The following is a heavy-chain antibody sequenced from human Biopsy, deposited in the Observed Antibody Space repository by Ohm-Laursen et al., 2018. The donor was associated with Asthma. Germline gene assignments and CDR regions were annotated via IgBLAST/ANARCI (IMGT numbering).Heavy chain of an antibody. CDR2: VNTGNGDT. Sequence: ASVKVSCKASGGTFSSDAIGWVRQAPGQGLEWMGWVNTGNGDTKYSQKFQGRVTITRDTSASTAYMELRSLRSEDTATYYCARTYYDFLTGQANDAFALWGQGTMVTVSS. CDR1: GGTFSSDA. V-gene: IGHV1-3*04. J-gene: IGHJ3*01. D-gene: IGHD3-9*01. CDR3: ARTYYDFLTGQANDAFAL.